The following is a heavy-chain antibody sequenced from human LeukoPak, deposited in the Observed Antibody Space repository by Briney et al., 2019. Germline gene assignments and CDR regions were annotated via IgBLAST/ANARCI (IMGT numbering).Heavy chain of an antibody. CDR2: IRSKAYGGTT. V-gene: IGHV3-49*04. Sequence: PGGSLRLSCTASGFTFGDYAMSWVRQAPGKGLEWVGFIRSKAYGGTTEYAASVKGRFTISRDDSKSIAYLQMNSLKTEDTAVYYCTRGTAVAGGQVLYYYYYMDVWGKGTTVTVSS. J-gene: IGHJ6*03. CDR1: GFTFGDYA. D-gene: IGHD6-19*01. CDR3: TRGTAVAGGQVLYYYYYMDV.